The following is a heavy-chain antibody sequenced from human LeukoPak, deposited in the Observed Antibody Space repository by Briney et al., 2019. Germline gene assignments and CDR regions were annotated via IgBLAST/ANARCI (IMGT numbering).Heavy chain of an antibody. J-gene: IGHJ4*02. CDR3: ARDQEDSGTDY. V-gene: IGHV4-31*03. CDR1: GGSISSGDYY. CDR2: IYYSGST. Sequence: SQTLTLPCTVSGGSISSGDYYWSWIRQHPGKGLEWIGYIYYSGSTYYNPSLKSRVTISLDTSKNQFSLKLSSVTAADTAVYYCARDQEDSGTDYWGRGTLATVSS. D-gene: IGHD3-10*01.